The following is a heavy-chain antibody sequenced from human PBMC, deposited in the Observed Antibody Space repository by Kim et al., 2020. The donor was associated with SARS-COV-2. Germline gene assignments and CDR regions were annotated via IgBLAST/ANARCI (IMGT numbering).Heavy chain of an antibody. V-gene: IGHV3-30*18. J-gene: IGHJ4*02. CDR2: ISYDGSNK. D-gene: IGHD2-2*01. Sequence: GGSLRLSCAASGFTFSSYGMHWVRQAPGKGLEWVAVISYDGSNKYYADSVKGRFTISRDNSKNTLYLQMNSLRAEDTAVYYCAKDQPSPLPAAAILVPGAFDYWGQGTLVTVSS. CDR1: GFTFSSYG. CDR3: AKDQPSPLPAAAILVPGAFDY.